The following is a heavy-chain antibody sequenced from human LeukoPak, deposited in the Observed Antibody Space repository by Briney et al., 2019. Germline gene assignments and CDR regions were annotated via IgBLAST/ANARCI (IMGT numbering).Heavy chain of an antibody. CDR1: GFSFSVYY. V-gene: IGHV3-11*05. D-gene: IGHD3-9*01. CDR3: EREYNDILPGYYLPDY. Sequence: PGGSLRLSCAASGFSFSVYYMSCIRQAPGKGLEWVSYISSSSRYTNYADSVKGRFTISRDNAKNSLYLEMNSLGDEQTNMYYCEREYNDILPGYYLPDYLVQGTLVTVSS. CDR2: ISSSSRYT. J-gene: IGHJ4*02.